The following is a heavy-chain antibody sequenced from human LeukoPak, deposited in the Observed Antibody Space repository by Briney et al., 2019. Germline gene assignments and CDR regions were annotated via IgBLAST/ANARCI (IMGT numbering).Heavy chain of an antibody. V-gene: IGHV4-34*01. CDR3: ARRDYDFWSGYWEYYFDY. D-gene: IGHD3-3*01. CDR2: INHSGST. CDR1: GGSFSGYY. J-gene: IGHJ4*02. Sequence: SETLSLTCAVYGGSFSGYYWGWIRQPPGKGLEWIGEINHSGSTNYNPSLKSRVTISVDTSKNQFSLKLSSVTAADTAVYYCARRDYDFWSGYWEYYFDYWGQGTLVTVSS.